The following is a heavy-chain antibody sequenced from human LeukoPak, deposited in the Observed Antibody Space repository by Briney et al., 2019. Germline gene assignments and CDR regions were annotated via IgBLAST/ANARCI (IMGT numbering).Heavy chain of an antibody. CDR1: GCTFTSNY. D-gene: IGHD2-2*01. Sequence: ASVTVSCKASGCTFTSNYMHWVRQAPGQGLEWMGIIHPSGGNTNYAQKFQGRVAMTRDTSTSTVYMELSSLRSEDTAIYYCARDCSSTRCQGPVFDNWGQGTLVTVSS. J-gene: IGHJ4*02. CDR3: ARDCSSTRCQGPVFDN. V-gene: IGHV1-46*01. CDR2: IHPSGGNT.